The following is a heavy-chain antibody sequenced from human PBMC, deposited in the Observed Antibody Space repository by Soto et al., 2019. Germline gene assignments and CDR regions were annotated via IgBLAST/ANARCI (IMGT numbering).Heavy chain of an antibody. V-gene: IGHV5-51*01. D-gene: IGHD3-10*01. J-gene: IGHJ4*02. CDR3: ARRHFYGSASYYYFDY. CDR2: IHPGDSDS. CDR1: GYSFTSYW. Sequence: PGESLKISCKGSGYSFTSYWIGWVRQMPGKGLEWMGIIHPGDSDSRYSPSFQGQVTFSVDKSISAAYLQWSSLKASDSAMYYCARRHFYGSASYYYFDYWGQGTQVTVSS.